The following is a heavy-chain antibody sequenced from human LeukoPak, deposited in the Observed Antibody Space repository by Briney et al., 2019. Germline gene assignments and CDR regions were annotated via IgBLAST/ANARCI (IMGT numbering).Heavy chain of an antibody. CDR3: ARGPRPDSSGWYTGGAFDI. V-gene: IGHV1-46*01. Sequence: GASVTVSCKASGYTFTSYYMHWVRQAPGQGLEWMGIINPSGGSTSYAQKFQGRVTMTRDSSTSTVYMELSSLRSEDTAVYYCARGPRPDSSGWYTGGAFDIWGQGTMVTVSS. D-gene: IGHD6-19*01. CDR1: GYTFTSYY. CDR2: INPSGGST. J-gene: IGHJ3*02.